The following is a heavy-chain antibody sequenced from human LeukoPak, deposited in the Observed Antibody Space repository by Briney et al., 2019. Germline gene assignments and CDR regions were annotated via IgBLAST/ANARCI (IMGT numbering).Heavy chain of an antibody. CDR1: GGSISSYY. CDR2: IYTSGST. CDR3: ARGLTIFGGYNWFDP. Sequence: PSETLSLTCTVSGGSISSYYWSWIRQPAGKGLEWIGRIYTSGSTNYNPSLKSRVTMSVDTSKNQFSLKLSSVTAADTAVYYCARGLTIFGGYNWFDPWGQGTLVTVSS. V-gene: IGHV4-4*07. J-gene: IGHJ5*02. D-gene: IGHD3-3*01.